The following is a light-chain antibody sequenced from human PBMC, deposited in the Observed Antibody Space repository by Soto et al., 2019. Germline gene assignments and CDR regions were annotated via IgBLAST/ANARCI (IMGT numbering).Light chain of an antibody. V-gene: IGLV1-40*01. CDR1: SSNIGAGYD. CDR3: GTWDSSLSAVV. J-gene: IGLJ2*01. CDR2: GNS. Sequence: QSVLTQPPSVSGAQGQRVTISCTGSSSNIGAGYDVHWYQQLPGTAPKLLIYGNSNRPSGVPDRFSGSKSGTSATLGITGLQTGDEADYYCGTWDSSLSAVVFGGGTQLTV.